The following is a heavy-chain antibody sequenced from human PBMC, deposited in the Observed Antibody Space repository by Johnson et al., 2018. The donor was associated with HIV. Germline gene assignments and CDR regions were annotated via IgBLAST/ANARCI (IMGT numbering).Heavy chain of an antibody. CDR2: ISSDGSST. Sequence: VQLVESGGGLVQPGGSLRLSCAASGFTFSTYWMHWVRQTPGKGLVWVSRISSDGSSTTYAVSVRGRFTISRDNAKNTLYLEMKSLRAEDTAVYYGAREGPSERAGFDIWGQGTM. J-gene: IGHJ3*02. V-gene: IGHV3-74*01. CDR1: GFTFSTYW. CDR3: AREGPSERAGFDI.